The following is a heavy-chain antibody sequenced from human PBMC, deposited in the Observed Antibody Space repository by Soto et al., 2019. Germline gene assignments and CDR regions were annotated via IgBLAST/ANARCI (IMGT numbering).Heavy chain of an antibody. D-gene: IGHD2-21*01. J-gene: IGHJ5*02. V-gene: IGHV4-59*01. CDR3: ARRAVVAVTGSLDNWLDP. CDR1: GDSITSYN. Sequence: ETLSLTCTVSGDSITSYNWNWLRQPPGKALEWIGYVYSSGSTNYNPSLKSRVTISVDTSRNQFSLKVNSVTAADTAVYYCARRAVVAVTGSLDNWLDPWGQGILVTVSS. CDR2: VYSSGST.